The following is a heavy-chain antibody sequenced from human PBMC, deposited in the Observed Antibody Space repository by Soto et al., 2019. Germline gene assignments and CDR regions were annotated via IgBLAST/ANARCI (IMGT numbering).Heavy chain of an antibody. CDR1: GFTFSSYT. J-gene: IGHJ4*02. V-gene: IGHV3-23*01. CDR3: AILWSDYQNFDY. D-gene: IGHD3-3*01. Sequence: EVQLLESGGGLVQPGGSLRLSCAASGFTFSSYTMSWVRQAPGKGLEWVSGISGSGGSTFYADSVRGRFTISRDNSKKTLYLQMNSLGADDTAVYYCAILWSDYQNFDYWGQGTLVTVSS. CDR2: ISGSGGST.